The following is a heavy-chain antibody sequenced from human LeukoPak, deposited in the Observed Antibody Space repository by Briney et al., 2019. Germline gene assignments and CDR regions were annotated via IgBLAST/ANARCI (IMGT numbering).Heavy chain of an antibody. J-gene: IGHJ5*02. CDR1: GYTFTGYY. CDR2: INPNSGGT. V-gene: IGHV1-2*02. D-gene: IGHD3-3*01. Sequence: ASVKVSCKASGYTFTGYYMHWVRQAPGQGLEWMGWINPNSGGTNYAQKFQGKVTMTRDTSISTAYMELSRLRSDDTAVYYCARGHTIFGVHADGNWFDPWGQGTLVTVSS. CDR3: ARGHTIFGVHADGNWFDP.